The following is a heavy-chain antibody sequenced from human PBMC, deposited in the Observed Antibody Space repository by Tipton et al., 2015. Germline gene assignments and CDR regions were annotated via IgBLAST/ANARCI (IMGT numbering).Heavy chain of an antibody. CDR1: GDSIRNXY. CDR2: IYTGGSV. V-gene: IGHV4-4*07. Sequence: GLVXPSETLSLVCSVSGDSIRNXYWSWIRQPAGKGLEWIGRIYTGGSVDYNPSLKGRVTMSIDTSKNEFSLRLTSVSAADTAIYYCARDILPNWFEPWGQGILVAASS. D-gene: IGHD2-21*01. CDR3: ARDILPNWFEP. J-gene: IGHJ5*02.